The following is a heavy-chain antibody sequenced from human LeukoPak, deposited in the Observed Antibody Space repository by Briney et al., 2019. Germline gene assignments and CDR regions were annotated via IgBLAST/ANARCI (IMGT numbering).Heavy chain of an antibody. Sequence: SETLSLTCAVYGESFTDYYWNWIRQSPGKGLEWIVDINHSGSTNYNPSLKSRVTISKDTSKKQFSLKLSSVTAADTAVYSCARGTLVRGISYWGQGALVTVSS. CDR3: ARGTLVRGISY. CDR1: GESFTDYY. D-gene: IGHD3-10*02. J-gene: IGHJ4*02. V-gene: IGHV4-34*01. CDR2: INHSGST.